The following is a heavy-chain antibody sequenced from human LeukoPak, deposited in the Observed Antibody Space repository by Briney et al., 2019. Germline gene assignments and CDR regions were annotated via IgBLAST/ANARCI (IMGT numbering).Heavy chain of an antibody. V-gene: IGHV3-23*01. J-gene: IGHJ6*04. D-gene: IGHD2-8*02. Sequence: GGSLRLSCAASGFTFSTYAMTWVRQAPGKGLEWVSAISGSGATTYYADSVKGRFTISRDNSKNTLFLQMNSLSAEDTAIYYCARYCTGGSRFFQYGMDVWGKGTTVTVSS. CDR3: ARYCTGGSRFFQYGMDV. CDR1: GFTFSTYA. CDR2: ISGSGATT.